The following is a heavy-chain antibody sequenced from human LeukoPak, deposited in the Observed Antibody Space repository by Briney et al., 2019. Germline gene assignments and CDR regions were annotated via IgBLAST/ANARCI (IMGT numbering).Heavy chain of an antibody. Sequence: ASVKVSCKASGYTFTGYYIHWVRQAPGQGLEWMGWINPNSGGTNYAQKFQGRVTMTRDTSISAAYMELSRLRSDDTAVYYCARDLGYCTNGVCYEAYYWGQGTLVTVSS. D-gene: IGHD2-8*01. CDR1: GYTFTGYY. J-gene: IGHJ4*02. CDR3: ARDLGYCTNGVCYEAYY. V-gene: IGHV1-2*02. CDR2: INPNSGGT.